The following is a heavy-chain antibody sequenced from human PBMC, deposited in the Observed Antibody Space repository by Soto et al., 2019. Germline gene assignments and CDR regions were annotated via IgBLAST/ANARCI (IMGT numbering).Heavy chain of an antibody. CDR2: ISNEGSDE. CDR1: GLTFRTYG. D-gene: IGHD2-15*01. J-gene: IGHJ4*02. V-gene: IGHV3-30*18. CDR3: AKGCGSGGSCYIIDY. Sequence: QVQLVESGGGVVQPGRSLRLSCEVSGLTFRTYGMHWVRQAPGKGLEWVAIISNEGSDEKYADSVKGRFTISRDNSKNTVYLQMNSLRFEDTAVYYCAKGCGSGGSCYIIDYWGQGTLVTVSS.